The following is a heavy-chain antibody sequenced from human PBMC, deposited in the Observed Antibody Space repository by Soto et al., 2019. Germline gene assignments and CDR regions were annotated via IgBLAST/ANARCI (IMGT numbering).Heavy chain of an antibody. D-gene: IGHD2-15*01. CDR1: GFTFSNYA. CDR2: ISDSCGNT. V-gene: IGHV3-23*01. J-gene: IGHJ6*02. CDR3: AQISRPGGSSPSNYYGMEV. Sequence: PGGSLRLSCVASGFTFSNYAMTWVSQVAGTGLEPVASISDSCGNTYYADSVKGRFTISRDDSKDTLYLQMNSLRAVDTARYYCAQISRPGGSSPSNYYGMEVWGPGTTDSVSS.